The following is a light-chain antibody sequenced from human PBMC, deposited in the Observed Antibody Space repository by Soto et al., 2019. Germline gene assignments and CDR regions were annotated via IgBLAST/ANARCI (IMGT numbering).Light chain of an antibody. CDR2: GNS. CDR3: QSDDSSRVV. Sequence: QSVLTQPPSVSGAPGQRVTISCTGSSSNIGAGYDVHWYQQLPGTAPKLLIYGNSNRPSGVPDRFSGSKSGTSASLAITGLQAEDEADYYCQSDDSSRVVFGGGTKVTVL. V-gene: IGLV1-40*01. J-gene: IGLJ2*01. CDR1: SSNIGAGYD.